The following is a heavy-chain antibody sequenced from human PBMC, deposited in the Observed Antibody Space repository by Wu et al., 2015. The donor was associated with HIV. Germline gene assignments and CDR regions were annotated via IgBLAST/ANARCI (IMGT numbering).Heavy chain of an antibody. D-gene: IGHD1-26*01. Sequence: QVQLLQSGAEVKKPGASVKVSCKASGYTFTGYQIIWARQAPGQGLEWMGWINTYSGDTKYAQKFQGRVTLTTDTSTRTAYMELRSLRSDDTAVYYCARDADGIGGSQDWAVLRWSWGRG. CDR2: INTYSGDT. V-gene: IGHV1-18*01. CDR3: ARDADGIGGSQDWAVLRWS. J-gene: IGHJ2*01. CDR1: GYTFTGYQ.